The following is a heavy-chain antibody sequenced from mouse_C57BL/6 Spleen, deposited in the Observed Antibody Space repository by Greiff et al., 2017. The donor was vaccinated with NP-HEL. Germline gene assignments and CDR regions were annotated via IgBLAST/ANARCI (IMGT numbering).Heavy chain of an antibody. CDR1: GFTFSSYG. V-gene: IGHV5-6*01. J-gene: IGHJ4*01. Sequence: EVKLVESGGDLVKPGGSLKLSCAASGFTFSSYGMSWVRQTPDTRLEWVATISSGGSYTYYPDSVKGRFTISRDNAKNTLYLQMSSLKSEDTAMYYCARHVSNYLYAMDYWGQGTSVTVSS. D-gene: IGHD2-5*01. CDR3: ARHVSNYLYAMDY. CDR2: ISSGGSYT.